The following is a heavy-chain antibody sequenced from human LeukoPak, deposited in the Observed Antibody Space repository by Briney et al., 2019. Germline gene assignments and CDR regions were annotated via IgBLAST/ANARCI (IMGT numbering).Heavy chain of an antibody. CDR2: IYHSGST. Sequence: LRLSCAASGFTFYAYAMHWVRQAPGKGLEWIGYIYHSGSTYYNPSLKSRVTISVDRSKNQFSLKLSSVTAADTAVYYCASGRSAFDIWGQGTMVTVSS. CDR3: ASGRSAFDI. CDR1: GFTFYAYA. J-gene: IGHJ3*02. V-gene: IGHV4-30-2*01.